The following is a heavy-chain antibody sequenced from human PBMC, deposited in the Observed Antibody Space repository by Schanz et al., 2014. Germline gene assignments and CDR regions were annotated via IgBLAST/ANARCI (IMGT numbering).Heavy chain of an antibody. V-gene: IGHV3-23*01. J-gene: IGHJ6*03. D-gene: IGHD2-15*01. CDR2: LTEGGGGT. CDR1: GFNFNTYA. Sequence: EVQLLESGGGLAQPGGSLRLACAASGFNFNTYAMSWVRQAPGKGLEWVSGLTEGGGGTYYTDAVKGRFTISRDNSMNTLHLQMDGLRVEDTAVYYCARDAVALVPEYFMDVWGKGTPVTVS. CDR3: ARDAVALVPEYFMDV.